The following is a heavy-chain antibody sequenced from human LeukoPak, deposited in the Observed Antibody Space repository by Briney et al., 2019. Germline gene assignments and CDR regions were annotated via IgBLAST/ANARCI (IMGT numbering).Heavy chain of an antibody. Sequence: PSETLSLTCSVSGDSLSSSNWGTWARQPPGEGREWLGNIYHSKSTKHNPSLESRVTISVDKSKNQFSRSLSSVTAADTAFYHCARGNGRSYFFDYWGQGTLVTVSS. CDR1: GDSLSSSNW. D-gene: IGHD2-8*01. J-gene: IGHJ4*02. CDR3: ARGNGRSYFFDY. CDR2: IYHSKST. V-gene: IGHV4-4*02.